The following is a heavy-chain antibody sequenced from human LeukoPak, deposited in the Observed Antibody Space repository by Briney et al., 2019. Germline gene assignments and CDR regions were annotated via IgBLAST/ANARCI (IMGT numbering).Heavy chain of an antibody. CDR1: GYTFTGYY. Sequence: ASVKVSCKASGYTFTGYYMHWVRQAPGQGLEWMGWINPNSGGTNYAQKFQGRVTMTRDTSISTAYMELSRLRSDDTAVYYCARHPDEDDFWSGYLDYWGQGTLVTVSS. D-gene: IGHD3-3*01. J-gene: IGHJ4*02. V-gene: IGHV1-2*02. CDR2: INPNSGGT. CDR3: ARHPDEDDFWSGYLDY.